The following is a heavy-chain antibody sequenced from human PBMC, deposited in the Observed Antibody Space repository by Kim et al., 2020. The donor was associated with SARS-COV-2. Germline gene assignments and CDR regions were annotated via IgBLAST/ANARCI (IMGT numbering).Heavy chain of an antibody. CDR3: AREVLGYFGRASYY. D-gene: IGHD3-9*01. Sequence: ADSVKGRFTISRDNAKNSLYLQMNSLRAEDTAVYYCAREVLGYFGRASYYWGQGTLVTVSS. V-gene: IGHV3-21*01. J-gene: IGHJ4*02.